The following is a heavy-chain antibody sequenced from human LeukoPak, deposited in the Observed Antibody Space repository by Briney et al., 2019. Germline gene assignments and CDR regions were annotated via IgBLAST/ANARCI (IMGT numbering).Heavy chain of an antibody. D-gene: IGHD3-10*01. CDR2: IYYSGST. V-gene: IGHV4-39*07. Sequence: PSETLSLTCTVSGGSISSSNYYWGWIRQPPGKGLEWIGSIYYSGSTYYNPSLKSRLTISVDKSKNQFSLKLTSVTAADTAVYYCARDGGDYHGSGSYYNWFDLWGQGTLVTVSS. CDR1: GGSISSSNYY. J-gene: IGHJ5*02. CDR3: ARDGGDYHGSGSYYNWFDL.